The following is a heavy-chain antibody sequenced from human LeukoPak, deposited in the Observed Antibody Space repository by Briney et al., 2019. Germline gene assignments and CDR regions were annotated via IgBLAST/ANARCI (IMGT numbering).Heavy chain of an antibody. D-gene: IGHD6-13*01. Sequence: SETLSLTCAVSGGSISSSNWWSWVRQPPGKGLEWIGEIYHSGSTNYNPSLKSRVTISVDKSKNQFSLKLSSVTAADMAVYYCARDRAAAEDYYYYGMDVWGKGTTVTVSS. CDR2: IYHSGST. J-gene: IGHJ6*04. CDR1: GGSISSSNW. V-gene: IGHV4-4*02. CDR3: ARDRAAAEDYYYYGMDV.